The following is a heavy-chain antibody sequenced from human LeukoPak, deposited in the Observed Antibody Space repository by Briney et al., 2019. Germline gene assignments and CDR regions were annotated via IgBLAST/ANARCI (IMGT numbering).Heavy chain of an antibody. CDR1: GFTFSSYG. CDR2: ISGSGGST. D-gene: IGHD1-26*01. CDR3: AKDLLPGIYSGSYQD. Sequence: GGSLRLSCAASGFTFSSYGMSWVRQAPGKGLEWVSAISGSGGSTYYADSVKGRFTISRDNSKNTLYLQMNSLRAEDTAVYYCAKDLLPGIYSGSYQDWGQGTLVTVSS. V-gene: IGHV3-23*01. J-gene: IGHJ4*02.